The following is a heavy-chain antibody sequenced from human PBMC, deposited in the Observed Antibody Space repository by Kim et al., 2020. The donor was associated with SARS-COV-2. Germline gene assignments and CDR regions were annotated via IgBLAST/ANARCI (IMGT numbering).Heavy chain of an antibody. Sequence: SETLSLTCTVSGGSISSYYWSWIRQPAGKGLEWIGRIYTSGSTNYNPSLKSRVTMSVDTSKNQFSLKLSSVTAADTAVYYCSSTTWGTYYDYVWGSQPARDFDYWGQGTLVTVSS. CDR3: SSTTWGTYYDYVWGSQPARDFDY. CDR1: GGSISSYY. CDR2: IYTSGST. D-gene: IGHD3-16*01. J-gene: IGHJ4*02. V-gene: IGHV4-4*07.